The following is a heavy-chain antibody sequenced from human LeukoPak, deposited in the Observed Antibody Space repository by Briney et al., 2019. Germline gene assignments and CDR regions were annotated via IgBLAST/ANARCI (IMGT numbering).Heavy chain of an antibody. CDR3: AKIPYSSGWVQNWFDP. J-gene: IGHJ5*02. CDR1: GNYW. V-gene: IGHV3-74*01. D-gene: IGHD6-19*01. CDR2: INSDGSWT. Sequence: PGGSLRLSCAASGNYWMHWVRQAPGKGLVWVSHINSDGSWTSYADSVKGRFTISKDNAKNTVYLQMNSLRAEDTAVYYCAKIPYSSGWVQNWFDPWGQGTLVTVSS.